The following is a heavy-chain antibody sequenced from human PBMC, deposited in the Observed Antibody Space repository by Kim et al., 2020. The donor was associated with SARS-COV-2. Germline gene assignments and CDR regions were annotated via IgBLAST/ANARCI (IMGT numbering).Heavy chain of an antibody. D-gene: IGHD3-3*01. V-gene: IGHV4-34*01. Sequence: SETLSLTCAVYSESFNAYYWTWIRQAPGKGLEWIGEINRSGSTNYNPSLKSRVTISVDTFRKQFSLKVTSVTAADTAVYYCARILGSWSTFYNQHYYYGMDVWGQGTTVTVSS. CDR1: SESFNAYY. CDR3: ARILGSWSTFYNQHYYYGMDV. J-gene: IGHJ6*02. CDR2: INRSGST.